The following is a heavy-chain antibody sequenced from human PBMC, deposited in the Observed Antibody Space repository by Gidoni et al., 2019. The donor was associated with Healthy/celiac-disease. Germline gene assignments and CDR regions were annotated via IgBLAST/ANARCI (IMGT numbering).Heavy chain of an antibody. CDR2: IIPILGIA. J-gene: IGHJ4*02. Sequence: QVQLVQSGAEVKKPGSSAMVSCKASGGTFSSSAISWVRQAPGQGLEWMGRIIPILGIANYEQKFQGRVTSTADKSTSTAYMELSSLRSEDTAVYYCARVNGPVGNDSGYYFEFDYWGQGTLVTVSS. CDR1: GGTFSSSA. V-gene: IGHV1-69*04. CDR3: ARVNGPVGNDSGYYFEFDY. D-gene: IGHD3-22*01.